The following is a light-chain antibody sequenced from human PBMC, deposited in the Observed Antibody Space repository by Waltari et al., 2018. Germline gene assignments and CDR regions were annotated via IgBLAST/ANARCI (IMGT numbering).Light chain of an antibody. J-gene: IGLJ2*01. CDR3: AAWDDNLNGPV. V-gene: IGLV1-36*01. CDR1: SSNVGHSP. CDR2: SND. Sequence: QSVLTQPPSVSEAPRPRVTISCSGSSSNVGHSPVRWYQQPPGKAPKPLIYSNDQLPSGVSDRFSGSKSGTSASLAISGLQPEDEADYYCAAWDDNLNGPVFGEGTKVTV.